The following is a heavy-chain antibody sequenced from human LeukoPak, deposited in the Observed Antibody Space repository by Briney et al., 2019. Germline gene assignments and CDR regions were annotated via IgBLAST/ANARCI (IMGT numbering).Heavy chain of an antibody. V-gene: IGHV3-7*01. CDR2: INRDGSEK. J-gene: IGHJ4*02. CDR3: ARDVLGPYDY. D-gene: IGHD7-27*01. CDR1: GFTFSSYW. Sequence: RGSLRLSCAASGFTFSSYWMSWVRQAPGKGLEWVANINRDGSEKYYVDSVKGRFIISRDNARNSLYLQMKSLRVDDTALYYCARDVLGPYDYWGQGTLVTVSS.